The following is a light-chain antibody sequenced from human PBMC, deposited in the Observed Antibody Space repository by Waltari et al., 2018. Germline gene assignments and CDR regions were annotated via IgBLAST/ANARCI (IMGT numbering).Light chain of an antibody. CDR1: PGHTNNI. Sequence: QLVLTQSPSASAPLGASVKLTCTLSPGHTNNIIAWHQHHPKKGPRYLKKVNSDGSPNKGHKLPERFSGSSSGAERYLTIASLQSEDEADYYCQTGGHGTWVYGGGTKLTVL. J-gene: IGLJ3*02. CDR2: VNSDGSP. V-gene: IGLV4-69*01. CDR3: QTGGHGTWV.